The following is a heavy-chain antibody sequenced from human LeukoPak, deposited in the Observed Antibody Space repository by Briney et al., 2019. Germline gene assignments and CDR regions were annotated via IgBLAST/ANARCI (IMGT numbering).Heavy chain of an antibody. CDR3: AKYSVSGIAVAGARYFDF. CDR2: ISGSGGST. V-gene: IGHV3-23*01. J-gene: IGHJ2*01. Sequence: GGSLRLSCAASGFTFSSYAMSWVRQAPGKELEWVSAISGSGGSTYYADSVKGRFTISRDNAKNSLYLQMNSLRVEDTALYYCAKYSVSGIAVAGARYFDFWGRGTLVTVSS. CDR1: GFTFSSYA. D-gene: IGHD6-19*01.